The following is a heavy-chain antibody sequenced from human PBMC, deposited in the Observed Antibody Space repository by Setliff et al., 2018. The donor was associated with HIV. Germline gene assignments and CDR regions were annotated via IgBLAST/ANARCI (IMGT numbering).Heavy chain of an antibody. V-gene: IGHV4-59*08. CDR2: IYYSRST. CDR3: ARGAGLYGDYHVY. D-gene: IGHD4-17*01. Sequence: SETLSLTCTVSGGSISSYYWSWIRQPPGKGLEWIGNIYYSRSTNYNPSLKSRVSISLDTSKNQFSLKLSSVTAADTAVYYCARGAGLYGDYHVYWGQGTLVTVS. CDR1: GGSISSYY. J-gene: IGHJ4*02.